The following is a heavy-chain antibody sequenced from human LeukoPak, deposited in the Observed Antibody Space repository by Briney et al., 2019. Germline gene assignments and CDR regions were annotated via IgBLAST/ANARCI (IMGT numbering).Heavy chain of an antibody. Sequence: GGSLRLSCAASGFTFSSYAMSWVRQAPGKGLEWVSSISSSSSSIYYADSVKGRFTISRDNTKKSLYLQMNSLRAEDTAVYYCAREGATAGSGYYFDYWGQGSLVTVSS. CDR2: ISSSSSSI. V-gene: IGHV3-21*01. J-gene: IGHJ4*02. CDR3: AREGATAGSGYYFDY. D-gene: IGHD6-13*01. CDR1: GFTFSSYA.